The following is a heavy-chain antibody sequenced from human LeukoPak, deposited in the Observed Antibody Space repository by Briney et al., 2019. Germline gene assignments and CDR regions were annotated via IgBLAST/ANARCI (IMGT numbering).Heavy chain of an antibody. CDR2: SYYTGVT. Sequence: SETLSLTCTVSGGPISDYYWSWIRQPPGKGLEWIGYSYYTGVTNYNPSLKSRVSISVDTSKKQFSLNLTSVTTADTAVYYCAREFDYYDSSGPSNWFDPWGQGTLVTVSS. D-gene: IGHD3-22*01. J-gene: IGHJ5*02. CDR1: GGPISDYY. V-gene: IGHV4-59*01. CDR3: AREFDYYDSSGPSNWFDP.